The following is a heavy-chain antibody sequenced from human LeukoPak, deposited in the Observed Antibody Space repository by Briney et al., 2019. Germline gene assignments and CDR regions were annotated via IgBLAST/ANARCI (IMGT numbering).Heavy chain of an antibody. V-gene: IGHV4-34*01. J-gene: IGHJ1*01. CDR3: AHSSDYQQH. CDR1: GGSFSTYY. Sequence: PSETLSLTCTVYGGSFSTYYWSWIRQPPGKGLEWIGEINHGGSTNYNPSLKGRVTISVDTSQNQVSLKLSSVTAAGTAVYYCAHSSDYQQHCGQGTLVTVSS. D-gene: IGHD3-22*01. CDR2: INHGGST.